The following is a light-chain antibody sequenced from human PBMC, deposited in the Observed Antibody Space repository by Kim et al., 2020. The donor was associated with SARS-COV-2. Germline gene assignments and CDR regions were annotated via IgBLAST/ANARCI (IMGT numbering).Light chain of an antibody. CDR1: RSEVGVYNY. Sequence: SITISCTGTRSEVGVYNYVSWYQQHPGKAPKLMIYDVSNRPSGVSNRFSGSKSGNTASLTISGLQAEDEADYYCSSYTSSSTLRVSGTGTKVTVL. CDR2: DVS. J-gene: IGLJ1*01. CDR3: SSYTSSSTLRV. V-gene: IGLV2-14*03.